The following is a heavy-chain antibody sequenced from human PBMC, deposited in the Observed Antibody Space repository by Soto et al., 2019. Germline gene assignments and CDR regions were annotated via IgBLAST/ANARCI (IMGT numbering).Heavy chain of an antibody. V-gene: IGHV3-30*18. D-gene: IGHD6-19*01. CDR3: AKDKPAVASPYYYYGMDV. CDR2: ISYDGSNK. J-gene: IGHJ6*02. CDR1: GFTFSSYG. Sequence: QVQLVESGGGVVQPGRSLRLSCAASGFTFSSYGMHWVRQAPGKGLEWVAVISYDGSNKYYADSVKGRFTISRDNSKNQXXLQMNSLRAEDTAVYYCAKDKPAVASPYYYYGMDVWGQGTTVTVSS.